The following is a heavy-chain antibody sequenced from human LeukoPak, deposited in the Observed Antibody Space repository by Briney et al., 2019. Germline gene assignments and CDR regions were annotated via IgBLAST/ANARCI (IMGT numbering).Heavy chain of an antibody. CDR2: ISAYNGNT. CDR3: ARARSSVTATDY. J-gene: IGHJ4*02. Sequence: ASVKVSCKASGYTFTSYGISWVRQAPGRGLEWMGWISAYNGNTNYAQKLQGRVTMTTDTSTSTAYMELRSLRSNDTAVYYCARARSSVTATDYWGQGTLVTVSS. D-gene: IGHD2-21*02. V-gene: IGHV1-18*01. CDR1: GYTFTSYG.